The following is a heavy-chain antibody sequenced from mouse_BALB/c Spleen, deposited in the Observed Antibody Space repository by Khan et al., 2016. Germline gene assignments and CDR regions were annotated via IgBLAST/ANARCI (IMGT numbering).Heavy chain of an antibody. Sequence: QVQLKESGPGLVAPSQSLSITCTVSGFSLTTYDISWIRQPPGMGLEWLGVIWTGGGTNYNSAFMSRLSISKDNSKSQVFLIMNSLQTDDTAIYYCVRHRLGLRGFAYWGQGTLVTVSA. V-gene: IGHV2-9-2*01. D-gene: IGHD3-1*01. CDR3: VRHRLGLRGFAY. CDR2: IWTGGGT. J-gene: IGHJ3*01. CDR1: GFSLTTYD.